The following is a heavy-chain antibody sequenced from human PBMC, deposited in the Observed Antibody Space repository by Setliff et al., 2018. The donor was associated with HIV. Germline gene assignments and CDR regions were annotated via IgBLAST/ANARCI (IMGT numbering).Heavy chain of an antibody. CDR3: ARDIAAAGNAFDM. V-gene: IGHV1-46*01. J-gene: IGHJ3*02. CDR2: INPSGGST. CDR1: GYTFTSYY. Sequence: ASVKVSCKASGYTFTSYYMHWVRQAPGQGLEWMGIINPSGGSTYYAQKFQGRVTMTRATSTTTVYMELTSLRPEDTAVYYCARDIAAAGNAFDMWGQGTMVTVSS. D-gene: IGHD6-13*01.